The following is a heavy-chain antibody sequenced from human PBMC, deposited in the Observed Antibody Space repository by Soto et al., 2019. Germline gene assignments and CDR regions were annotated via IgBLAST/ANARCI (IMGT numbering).Heavy chain of an antibody. Sequence: SETLSLTCTVSGGSIISYYWSWIRQPPGKGLEWIGYIYYSGSTNYNPSLKSRVTISVDTSKNQFSLKLSSVTAADTAVYYCARARKETTVRGIDYYYYYGMDVWGQGTTVTVSS. J-gene: IGHJ6*02. D-gene: IGHD4-4*01. V-gene: IGHV4-59*01. CDR3: ARARKETTVRGIDYYYYYGMDV. CDR1: GGSIISYY. CDR2: IYYSGST.